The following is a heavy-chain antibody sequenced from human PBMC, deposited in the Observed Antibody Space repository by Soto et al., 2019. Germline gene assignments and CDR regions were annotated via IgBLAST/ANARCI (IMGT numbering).Heavy chain of an antibody. CDR3: ARARGGGNGTRTPPGGMDV. CDR2: INSDGSST. Sequence: HPGGSLRLSCAASGFTFSSYWMHWVRQAPGKGLVWVSRINSDGSSTSYADSVKGRFTISRDNAKNTLYLQMNSLRAEDTAVYYCARARGGGNGTRTPPGGMDVWGKGTTVTVSS. V-gene: IGHV3-74*01. CDR1: GFTFSSYW. J-gene: IGHJ6*04. D-gene: IGHD2-2*01.